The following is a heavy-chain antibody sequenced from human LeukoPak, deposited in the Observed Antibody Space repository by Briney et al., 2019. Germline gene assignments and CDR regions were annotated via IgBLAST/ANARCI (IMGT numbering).Heavy chain of an antibody. CDR2: INPNSGDT. CDR3: ARDPNAFDI. J-gene: IGHJ3*02. Sequence: ASVKVSCKASGYTFTNYYIHWVRQAPGQGLEWMGWINPNSGDTNYAQNFQGRVTMTRDTSISTAYMDLSGLRSDDTAVYYCARDPNAFDIWGQGTMVTVSS. V-gene: IGHV1-2*02. CDR1: GYTFTNYY.